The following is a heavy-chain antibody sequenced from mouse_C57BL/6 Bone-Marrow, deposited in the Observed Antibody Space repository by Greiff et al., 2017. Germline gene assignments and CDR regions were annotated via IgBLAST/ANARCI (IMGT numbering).Heavy chain of an antibody. J-gene: IGHJ4*01. CDR3: ARWGLRRAYAMDY. CDR1: GYTFTSYG. V-gene: IGHV1-81*01. CDR2: IYPRSGNT. Sequence: VQLQQSGAELARPGASVKLSCKASGYTFTSYGISWVKQRTGQGLEWIGEIYPRSGNTYSNEKFKGKATLTADNSSSTAYMELRSLTSEDAPVYFCARWGLRRAYAMDYWGQGTSVTVSS. D-gene: IGHD2-2*01.